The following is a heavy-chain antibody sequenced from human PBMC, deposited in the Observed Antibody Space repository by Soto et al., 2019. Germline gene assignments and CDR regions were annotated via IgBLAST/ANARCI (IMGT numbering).Heavy chain of an antibody. CDR1: GYTFTSYG. CDR2: ISAYNGNT. CDR3: ARTYYGILTGYSPFDY. D-gene: IGHD3-9*01. Sequence: ASVKVSCKASGYTFTSYGISWVRQAPGQGLEWMGWISAYNGNTNYAQKLQGRVTMTTDTSTSTAYMELRSLRSDDTAVYYCARTYYGILTGYSPFDYWGQGTLVTVYS. J-gene: IGHJ4*02. V-gene: IGHV1-18*01.